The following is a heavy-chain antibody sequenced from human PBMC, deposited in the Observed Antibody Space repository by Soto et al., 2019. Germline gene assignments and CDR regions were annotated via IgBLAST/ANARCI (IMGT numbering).Heavy chain of an antibody. V-gene: IGHV4-59*12. J-gene: IGHJ5*02. D-gene: IGHD1-26*01. CDR3: ARVSGGSYHP. CDR2: IYYSGST. CDR1: GGSISSYY. Sequence: PSETLSLTCTVSGGSISSYYWSWIRQPPGKGLEWIGYIYYSGSTNYNPSLKSRVTISVDTSKNQFSLKLSSVTAADTAVYYCARVSGGSYHPWGQGTLVTVSS.